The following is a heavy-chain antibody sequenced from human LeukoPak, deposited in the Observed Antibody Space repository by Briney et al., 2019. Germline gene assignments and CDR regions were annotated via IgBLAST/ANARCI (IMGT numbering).Heavy chain of an antibody. Sequence: PSETLSLTCTVSQGSINSYYWSWIRQSAGKGLEWIGRIFINGNTNYNPSLRSRVTMSVDPSKNQFSLNLTSVTAADTGMYFCARGRGRLGVNWFDPWGQGTLVTVSS. CDR2: IFINGNT. CDR3: ARGRGRLGVNWFDP. J-gene: IGHJ5*02. V-gene: IGHV4-4*07. CDR1: QGSINSYY. D-gene: IGHD7-27*01.